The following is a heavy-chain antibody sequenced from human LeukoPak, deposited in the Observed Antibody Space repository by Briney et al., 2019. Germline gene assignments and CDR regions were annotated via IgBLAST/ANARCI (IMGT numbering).Heavy chain of an antibody. D-gene: IGHD3-3*01. CDR1: GYTFTDYY. CDR3: ATSTFLGGVNVFFDI. V-gene: IGHV1-69-2*01. J-gene: IGHJ3*02. Sequence: GASVKVSCKASGYTFTDYYMHWVQQAPGKGLEWMGRVDPEDGETIYAEKFQGRVTITADTSTDTAYMELSSLRSEDTAVYYCATSTFLGGVNVFFDIGGQGTRVPV. CDR2: VDPEDGET.